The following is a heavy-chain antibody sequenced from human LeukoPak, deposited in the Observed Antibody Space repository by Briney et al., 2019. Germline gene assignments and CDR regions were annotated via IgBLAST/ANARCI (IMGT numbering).Heavy chain of an antibody. CDR2: IDTKSGGT. CDR1: GYTFTAYY. J-gene: IGHJ4*02. D-gene: IGHD2-8*02. CDR3: ASEAFCAGGRCYLHRVAS. Sequence: ASVKVSCKASGYTFTAYYMHWVRQAPGQGLEWMGWIDTKSGGTKEAHKFQGRVTITRDTSIDTAYMELIRLISDDTALYYCASEAFCAGGRCYLHRVASWGPGTLVTVSA. V-gene: IGHV1-2*07.